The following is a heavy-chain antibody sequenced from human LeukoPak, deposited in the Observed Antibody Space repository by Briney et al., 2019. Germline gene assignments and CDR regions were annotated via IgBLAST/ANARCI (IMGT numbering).Heavy chain of an antibody. CDR2: ISAYSGDT. D-gene: IGHD1-26*01. Sequence: ASVKVSCKASGYTFTSSGISWVRQAPGQGLEWMGWISAYSGDTDFPEKLQGRVTMTTDPSTSTVYMELRSLRSDDTAAYYCARATYSGSYSDYWGQGTLVTVSS. J-gene: IGHJ4*02. CDR3: ARATYSGSYSDY. V-gene: IGHV1-18*01. CDR1: GYTFTSSG.